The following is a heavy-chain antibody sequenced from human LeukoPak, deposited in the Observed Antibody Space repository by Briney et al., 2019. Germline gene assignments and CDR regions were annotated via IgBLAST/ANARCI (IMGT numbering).Heavy chain of an antibody. D-gene: IGHD3-10*01. CDR1: GFTFSSYS. V-gene: IGHV3-48*02. CDR3: ARVLLRGVPGLDY. Sequence: GGSLRLSCAASGFTFSSYSMNWVRQAPGKGLEWVSYISSSSSIIYYADSVKGRSTISRDNDKNSLYLQMTSLRDEDTAVYYCARVLLRGVPGLDYWGQGTLVTVSS. CDR2: ISSSSSII. J-gene: IGHJ4*02.